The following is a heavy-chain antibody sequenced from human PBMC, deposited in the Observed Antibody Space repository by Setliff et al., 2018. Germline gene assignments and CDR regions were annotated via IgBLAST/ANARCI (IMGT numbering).Heavy chain of an antibody. Sequence: GASVKVSCKASGYTFTSHGISWVRQAPGQGLEWMGWISAYNGNTHYAQKFQGRVTVTTDTSTTTAYMELRSLRSDDTAVYYCAKSEWLRDYYYGLDVWGQGTTGTVS. J-gene: IGHJ6*02. CDR3: AKSEWLRDYYYGLDV. D-gene: IGHD5-12*01. CDR2: ISAYNGNT. CDR1: GYTFTSHG. V-gene: IGHV1-18*01.